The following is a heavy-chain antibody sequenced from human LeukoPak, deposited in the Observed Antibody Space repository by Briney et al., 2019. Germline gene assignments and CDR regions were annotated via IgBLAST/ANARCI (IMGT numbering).Heavy chain of an antibody. CDR1: GFTFSNYW. CDR3: AKAGGSAGAVALFGY. V-gene: IGHV3-74*01. J-gene: IGHJ4*02. Sequence: PGGSLRLPCAASGFTFSNYWMHWVRHAPGKGLVWVSRINTDGSSTTYADFVKGRFTISRDNAKNTLYLQMNSLRAEDTALYYCAKAGGSAGAVALFGYWGQGTLVTVSS. D-gene: IGHD6-19*01. CDR2: INTDGSST.